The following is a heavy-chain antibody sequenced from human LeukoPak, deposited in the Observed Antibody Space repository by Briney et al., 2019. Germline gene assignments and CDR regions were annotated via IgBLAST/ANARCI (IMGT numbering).Heavy chain of an antibody. Sequence: ASVKVSCKASGYTFTSYGISWVRQAPGQRLEWMGWISAYNGNTNYAQKLQGRVTMTTDTSTSTAYMELRSLRSDDTAVYYCARNEGYSYGSSYYYYMDVWGKGTTVTVSS. V-gene: IGHV1-18*01. CDR1: GYTFTSYG. CDR3: ARNEGYSYGSSYYYYMDV. D-gene: IGHD5-18*01. J-gene: IGHJ6*03. CDR2: ISAYNGNT.